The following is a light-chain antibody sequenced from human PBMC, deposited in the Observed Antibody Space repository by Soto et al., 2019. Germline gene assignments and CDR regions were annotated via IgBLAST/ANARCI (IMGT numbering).Light chain of an antibody. CDR2: GST. CDR1: SSNIGAGYD. CDR3: QSYDTSLSGARV. V-gene: IGLV1-40*01. Sequence: QSALTQPPSVSGAPGQRVTISCTGGSSNIGAGYDVNWYQQFPGTVPRLLIYGSTNRPSGVPDRFSGSKSGTSASLAITGLQAEDEAHYHCQSYDTSLSGARVFGTGIKLTVL. J-gene: IGLJ1*01.